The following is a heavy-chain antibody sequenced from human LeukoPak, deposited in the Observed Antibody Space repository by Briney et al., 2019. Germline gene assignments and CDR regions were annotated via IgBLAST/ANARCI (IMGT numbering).Heavy chain of an antibody. CDR1: GGSISSYY. CDR3: ARHDGIHLWSLYFDY. CDR2: IYSSGST. D-gene: IGHD5-18*01. J-gene: IGHJ4*02. Sequence: KPSETLSLTCIVSGGSISSYYWSWIRQPPGKGLEWIGYIYSSGSTDYNPSLKSRATISLDTPNHQFSLKLTSVTAADTAVYYCARHDGIHLWSLYFDYWGQGSLVTVSS. V-gene: IGHV4-59*08.